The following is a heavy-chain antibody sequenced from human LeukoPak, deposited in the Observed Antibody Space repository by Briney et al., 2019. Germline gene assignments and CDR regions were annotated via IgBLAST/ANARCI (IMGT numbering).Heavy chain of an antibody. V-gene: IGHV3-21*01. CDR1: GFTFDDYG. CDR3: AREGFDP. CDR2: ISSSSSYI. Sequence: PGGSLRLSCAASGFTFDDYGMSWVRQAPGKGLEWVSSISSSSSYIYYADSVKGRFTISRDNAKNSLYLQMNSLRAEDTAVYYCAREGFDPWGQGTLVTVSS. J-gene: IGHJ5*02.